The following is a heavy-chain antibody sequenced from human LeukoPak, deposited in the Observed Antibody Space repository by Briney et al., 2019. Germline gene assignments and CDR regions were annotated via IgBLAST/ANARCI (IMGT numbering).Heavy chain of an antibody. V-gene: IGHV4-38-2*02. J-gene: IGHJ4*02. CDR2: IYHSGST. D-gene: IGHD6-13*01. Sequence: SETLSLTCAVSGYSISSGYYWGWIRQPPGKGPEWIGSIYHSGSTYYNPSLKSRVTISVDTSKNQFSLKLSSVTAADTAVYYCARDNTGSSWYFDYWGQGTLVTVSS. CDR1: GYSISSGYY. CDR3: ARDNTGSSWYFDY.